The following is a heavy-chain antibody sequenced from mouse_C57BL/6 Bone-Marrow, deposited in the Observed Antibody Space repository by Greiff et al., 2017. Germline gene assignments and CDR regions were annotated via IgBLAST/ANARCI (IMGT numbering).Heavy chain of an antibody. J-gene: IGHJ3*01. CDR2: IHPNSGST. Sequence: QVQLQQPGAELVKPGASVKLSCKASGYTFTSYWMHWVKQRPGQGLEWIGMIHPNSGSTNYNEKFKSKATLTVDKSSSTAYMQLSSLTSEDSAVYYCARGYYGSGAWFAYWGQGTLVTVSA. V-gene: IGHV1-64*01. CDR1: GYTFTSYW. D-gene: IGHD1-1*01. CDR3: ARGYYGSGAWFAY.